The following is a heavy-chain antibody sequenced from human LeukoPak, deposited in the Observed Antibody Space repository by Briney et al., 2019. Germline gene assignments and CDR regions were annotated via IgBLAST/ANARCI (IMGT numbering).Heavy chain of an antibody. CDR3: ARGSLRNYYGSGSYPSYYYYYMDV. CDR1: GGSFSGYY. CDR2: INHSGST. Sequence: PSETLSLTCAVYGGSFSGYYWSWIRQPPGKGLEWIGEINHSGSTNYNPSLKSRVTISVDTSKNQFSLKLSSVTAADTAVYYCARGSLRNYYGSGSYPSYYYYYMDVWGKGTTVTISS. J-gene: IGHJ6*03. V-gene: IGHV4-34*01. D-gene: IGHD3-10*01.